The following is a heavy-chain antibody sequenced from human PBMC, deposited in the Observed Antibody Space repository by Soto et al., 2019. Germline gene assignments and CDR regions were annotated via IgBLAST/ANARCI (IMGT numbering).Heavy chain of an antibody. V-gene: IGHV3-23*01. CDR3: AKDQEGSGYYSTGFDY. CDR2: ISGSGGST. D-gene: IGHD3-22*01. J-gene: IGHJ4*02. CDR1: GFTFSSYA. Sequence: GGSLRLSCAASGFTFSSYAMSWVRQAPGKGLEWVSAISGSGGSTYYADSVKGRFTISRDNSKNTLYLQMNSLRAEDTAVYYCAKDQEGSGYYSTGFDYWGQGTLVTVSS.